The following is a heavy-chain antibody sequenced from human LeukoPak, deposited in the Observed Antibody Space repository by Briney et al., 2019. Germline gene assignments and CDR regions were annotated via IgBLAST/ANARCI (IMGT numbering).Heavy chain of an antibody. CDR2: IKQDGSEK. J-gene: IGHJ5*02. D-gene: IGHD5-12*01. Sequence: GGSLRLSCAASGFTFSTYRMSWVRQAPGKGLEWVANIKQDGSEKHYVDSVKGRFTISRDNAKNSLYLQMSSLRAEDAAVYYCARSDGWLRNWFDPWGQGTLVTVSS. CDR1: GFTFSTYR. CDR3: ARSDGWLRNWFDP. V-gene: IGHV3-7*01.